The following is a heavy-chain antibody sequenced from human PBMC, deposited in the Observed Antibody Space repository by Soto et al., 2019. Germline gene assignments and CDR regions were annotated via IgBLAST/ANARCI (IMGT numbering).Heavy chain of an antibody. CDR3: ARARITMVREVIKYNIDV. J-gene: IGHJ6*01. Sequence: QVQLQESGPGLVKPSETLSLTCTVSGGSISSYYWSWIRRPPGKGLEWIGYIYNSGSTHSNPSLQSRVTISVDTSKNQFSLKLSSVTAADTGIYYCARARITMVREVIKYNIDVW. CDR2: IYNSGST. D-gene: IGHD3-10*01. V-gene: IGHV4-59*01. CDR1: GGSISSYY.